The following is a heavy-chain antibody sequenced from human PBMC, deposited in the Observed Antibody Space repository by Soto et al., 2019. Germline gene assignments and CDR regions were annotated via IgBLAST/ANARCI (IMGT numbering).Heavy chain of an antibody. J-gene: IGHJ3*02. CDR3: VRDRDCSSFSCLYSFDI. D-gene: IGHD2-2*01. CDR2: ISTDSDRA. V-gene: IGHV1-18*01. CDR1: GYAFNKHG. Sequence: QLQLVQYGAEVKKAGASVKVSCKASGYAFNKHGISWVRQAPGQGLEWMGWISTDSDRADYAQKFQGRRTMNTDTSTTTAYMDLMRLRSDDTAIDFCVRDRDCSSFSCLYSFDIWGQGTMVSVSS.